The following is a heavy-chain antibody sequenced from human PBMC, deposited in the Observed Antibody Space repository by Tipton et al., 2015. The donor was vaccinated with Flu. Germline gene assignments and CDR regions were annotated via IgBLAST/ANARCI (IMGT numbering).Heavy chain of an antibody. J-gene: IGHJ4*02. D-gene: IGHD3-10*02. Sequence: LRLSCTVSSGSIRSTNYFCAWIRQPPGKGLELIGNIYPSGTTYYNPSLKSRVTISVDTSKGQFSLKLRSVTAADTAVYYCARLSYYDVDLKNFYFDYWGQGALVTVSS. CDR3: ARLSYYDVDLKNFYFDY. CDR2: IYPSGTT. V-gene: IGHV4-39*01. CDR1: SGSIRSTNYF.